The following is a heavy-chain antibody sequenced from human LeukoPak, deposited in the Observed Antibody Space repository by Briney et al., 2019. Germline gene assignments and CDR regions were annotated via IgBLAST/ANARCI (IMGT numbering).Heavy chain of an antibody. CDR1: GYTFTSYD. V-gene: IGHV1-8*01. CDR2: MNPNSGNT. Sequence: ASVKVSCKASGYTFTSYDIHWVRQATGQGLAWMGWMNPNSGNTGYAQKFQGRVTMTRNTSISTAYMELSSLRSEDTAVYYCARGLRVVVPAAMGYWFDPWGQGTLVTVSS. J-gene: IGHJ5*02. D-gene: IGHD2-2*01. CDR3: ARGLRVVVPAAMGYWFDP.